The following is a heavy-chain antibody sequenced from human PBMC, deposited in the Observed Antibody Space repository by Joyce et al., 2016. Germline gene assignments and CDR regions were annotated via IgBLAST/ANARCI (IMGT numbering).Heavy chain of an antibody. V-gene: IGHV3-15*04. CDR1: GFTVSHAW. CDR2: LAIQNSGGTA. J-gene: IGHJ1*01. D-gene: IGHD3-10*01. Sequence: EVQLVESGGDLVKPGGSLRLSCVASGFTVSHAWMTWVRQAPGKGLECVGRLAIQNSGGTADYAAPVKGRFIISRDDSKNTLFLQMNSLKIEDTAVYYCTTYGSGAFYDWGQGTLVSVSS. CDR3: TTYGSGAFYD.